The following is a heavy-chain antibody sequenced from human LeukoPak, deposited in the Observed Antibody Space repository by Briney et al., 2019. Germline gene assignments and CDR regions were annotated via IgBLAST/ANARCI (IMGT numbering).Heavy chain of an antibody. Sequence: ASVKVSCKASGYTFTSYDINWVRQATGQGLEWMGWMNPNSGNTGYAQKSQGRVTMTRNTSISTAYMELSSLRSEDTAVYYCARAYYYDSSGYFDDAFDIWGQGTMVTVSS. CDR1: GYTFTSYD. CDR2: MNPNSGNT. D-gene: IGHD3-22*01. V-gene: IGHV1-8*01. J-gene: IGHJ3*02. CDR3: ARAYYYDSSGYFDDAFDI.